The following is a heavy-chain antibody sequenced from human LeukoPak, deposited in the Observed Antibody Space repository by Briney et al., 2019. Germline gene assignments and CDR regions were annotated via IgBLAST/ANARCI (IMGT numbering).Heavy chain of an antibody. CDR1: GGSISSYY. V-gene: IGHV4-59*01. Sequence: SETLSLTCTVSGGSISSYYWSWIRQPPGKGLEWIGYIYYSGSTNYNPSLKSRVTISVDTSKNQFSLELSSVTAADTAVYYCARGSRVVAAHFDYWGQGTLVTVSS. D-gene: IGHD5-12*01. J-gene: IGHJ4*02. CDR2: IYYSGST. CDR3: ARGSRVVAAHFDY.